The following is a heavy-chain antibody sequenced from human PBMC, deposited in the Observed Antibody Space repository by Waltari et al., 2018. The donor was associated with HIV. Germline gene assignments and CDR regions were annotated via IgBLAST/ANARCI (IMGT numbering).Heavy chain of an antibody. D-gene: IGHD2-15*01. CDR2: IRSKAYGGTT. V-gene: IGHV3-49*04. CDR1: GFTFGDYA. CDR3: TRDLSCCSGGSCLNEEPDA. Sequence: EVQLVESGGGLVQPGRSLRLSCTASGFTFGDYAMSWVRQAPGKGLEWVGFIRSKAYGGTTEDAASVKGRFTISRDDAKSSAYLQMNSLKTEDTAVYYCTRDLSCCSGGSCLNEEPDAWGQGTLVTVSS. J-gene: IGHJ5*02.